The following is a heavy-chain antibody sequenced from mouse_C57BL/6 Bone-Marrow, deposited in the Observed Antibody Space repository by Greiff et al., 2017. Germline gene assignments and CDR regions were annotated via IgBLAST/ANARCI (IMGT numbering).Heavy chain of an antibody. CDR2: IDPENGDT. Sequence: VQLQQSGAELVRPGASVKLSCTASGFNFTDDYMHWVKQRPEQGLEWIGWIDPENGDTEYAPKFQGKATITADTSSNTAYLQLSSLTSEATAVYYSTTYDGYYAMDDWGQGTSVTVSS. J-gene: IGHJ4*01. CDR3: TTYDGYYAMDD. CDR1: GFNFTDDY. V-gene: IGHV14-4*01. D-gene: IGHD2-3*01.